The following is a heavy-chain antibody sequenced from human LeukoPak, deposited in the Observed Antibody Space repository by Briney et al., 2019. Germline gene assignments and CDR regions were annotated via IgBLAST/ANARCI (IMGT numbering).Heavy chain of an antibody. D-gene: IGHD6-13*01. CDR2: ISVSATT. J-gene: IGHJ4*02. Sequence: PGGSLRLSCAASGFTFSSYAMSWVRQAPGKGLEWISAISVSATTYYADSVKGRFTIYRDNSKNTLYLQMNSLRAEDTALYYCALSGGSDWYGLECWGQGTLVTVSS. CDR1: GFTFSSYA. V-gene: IGHV3-23*01. CDR3: ALSGGSDWYGLEC.